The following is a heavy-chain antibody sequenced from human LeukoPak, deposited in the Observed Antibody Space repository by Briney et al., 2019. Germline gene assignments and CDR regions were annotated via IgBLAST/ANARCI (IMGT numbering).Heavy chain of an antibody. D-gene: IGHD3-22*01. V-gene: IGHV5-51*01. CDR2: IYPGDSDT. CDR3: ARHSSGYYYVDWFDP. CDR1: GYSFTSYW. J-gene: IGHJ5*02. Sequence: GESLKISCKDSGYSFTSYWIGWVRQMPGKGLGWMGIIYPGDSDTRYSPSFQGQVTISADKSISTAYLQWSSLKASDTAMYYCARHSSGYYYVDWFDPWGQGTLVTVSS.